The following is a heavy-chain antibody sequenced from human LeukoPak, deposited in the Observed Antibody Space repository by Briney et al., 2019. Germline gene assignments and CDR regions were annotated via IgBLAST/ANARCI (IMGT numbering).Heavy chain of an antibody. V-gene: IGHV3-53*01. CDR3: ARALVDTSVVTSGLMNWFDP. D-gene: IGHD5-18*01. J-gene: IGHJ5*02. Sequence: GGSLRLSCAASGFTVSSNYMSWVRQAPGRGLEWVSVIYSGGSTYYADSVKGRFTISRDNSKNTLYLQMNSLRAEDTAVYYCARALVDTSVVTSGLMNWFDPWGQGTVVTVSS. CDR1: GFTVSSNY. CDR2: IYSGGST.